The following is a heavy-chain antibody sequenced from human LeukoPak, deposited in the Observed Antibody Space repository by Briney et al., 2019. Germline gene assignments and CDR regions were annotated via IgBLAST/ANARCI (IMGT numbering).Heavy chain of an antibody. Sequence: GGTLRLSRAASGFTFCGDWMSWVGPAPGQGLGGVANIKQDRSEKYSVDSVKGRFTISRDNAKISLYLQMNSLRAEDTAVYYCAKGDTLGAFDIWGQGTMVTVSS. V-gene: IGHV3-7*01. CDR1: GFTFCGDW. J-gene: IGHJ3*02. CDR2: IKQDRSEK. CDR3: AKGDTLGAFDI. D-gene: IGHD5-18*01.